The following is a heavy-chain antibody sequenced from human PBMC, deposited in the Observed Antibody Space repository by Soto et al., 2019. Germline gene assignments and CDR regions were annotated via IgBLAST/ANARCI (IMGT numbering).Heavy chain of an antibody. J-gene: IGHJ4*02. CDR3: AKGGDYYGSGTLGPFDY. V-gene: IGHV3-30*18. CDR1: GFTFSSYG. Sequence: GGSLRLSCAASGFTFSSYGMHWVRQAPGKGLEWAAVISYDGSNKYYADSVKGRFTISRDNSKNTLYLQMNSLRAEDTAVYYCAKGGDYYGSGTLGPFDYWGQGTLVTVSS. D-gene: IGHD3-10*01. CDR2: ISYDGSNK.